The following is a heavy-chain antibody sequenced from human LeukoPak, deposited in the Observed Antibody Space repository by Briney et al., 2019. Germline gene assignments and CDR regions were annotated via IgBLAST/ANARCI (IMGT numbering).Heavy chain of an antibody. CDR1: GFTFSSYG. D-gene: IGHD1-14*01. CDR3: ARESSSVRTRDAFDI. Sequence: GGSLRLSCAASGFTFSSYGMHWVRQAPGKGLEWVAVIWYDGSNKYYADSVKGRFTISRDNSKNTLYLQMNSLRAEDTAVYYCARESSSVRTRDAFDIWGQGTMVTVSS. J-gene: IGHJ3*02. V-gene: IGHV3-33*01. CDR2: IWYDGSNK.